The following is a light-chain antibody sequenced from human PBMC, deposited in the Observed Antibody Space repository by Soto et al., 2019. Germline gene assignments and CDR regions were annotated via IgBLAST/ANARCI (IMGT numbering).Light chain of an antibody. CDR1: QSVSSY. V-gene: IGKV3-11*01. CDR2: DAS. Sequence: EIVLTQSPATLSLSAGERATLSCRASQSVSSYLAWYQQKPGQAPRLLIYDASNRATDIPARFSGSGSGTDFTLTISSLEPENFAVYYCQQRSNWLWTFGQGTKVDIK. CDR3: QQRSNWLWT. J-gene: IGKJ1*01.